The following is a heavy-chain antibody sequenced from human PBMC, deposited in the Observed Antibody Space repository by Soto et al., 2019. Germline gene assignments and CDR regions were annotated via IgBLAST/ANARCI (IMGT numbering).Heavy chain of an antibody. CDR1: GGSISSYY. D-gene: IGHD1-26*01. J-gene: IGHJ5*02. Sequence: SETLCLTCTVSGGSISSYYWSWIRQPPGKGLEWIGYIYYSGSTNYNPSLKSRVTISVDTSKTQFSLKLSSVTAPDTAVYYCARGGGTPRSYSLPLGEAILVTV. CDR3: ARGGGTPRSYSLP. CDR2: IYYSGST. V-gene: IGHV4-59*01.